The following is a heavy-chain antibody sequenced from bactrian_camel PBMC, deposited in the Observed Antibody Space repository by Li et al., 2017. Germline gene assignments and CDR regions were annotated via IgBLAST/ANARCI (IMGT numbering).Heavy chain of an antibody. CDR2: MYTNPTHTYYGST. CDR3: AADVAPWGCGALWSTRRDIGY. CDR1: GYSNSTIC. Sequence: VQLVESGGGSVQAGGSLRLSCAASGYSNSTICMGWFRQVQGKEREGVAVMYTNPTHTYYGSTYIADSVKGRFTISQDNAEETVYLQMNNLKPDDTGMYYCAADVAPWGCGALWSTRRDIGYWGQGTQVTVS. V-gene: IGHV3S53*01. J-gene: IGHJ6*01. D-gene: IGHD7*01.